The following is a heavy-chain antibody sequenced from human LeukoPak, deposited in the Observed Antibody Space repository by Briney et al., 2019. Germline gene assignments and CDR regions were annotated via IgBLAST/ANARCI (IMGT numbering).Heavy chain of an antibody. Sequence: GGSLRLSCAASGFTFSDYYMSWIRQAPGKGLEWVSYISSSSSYTNYVDSVKGRFTISRDNAKNSLYLQMNSLRAEDTAVYHCARYFRRSSSWPFDYWGQGTLVTVSS. CDR1: GFTFSDYY. V-gene: IGHV3-11*06. CDR2: ISSSSSYT. J-gene: IGHJ4*02. D-gene: IGHD6-13*01. CDR3: ARYFRRSSSWPFDY.